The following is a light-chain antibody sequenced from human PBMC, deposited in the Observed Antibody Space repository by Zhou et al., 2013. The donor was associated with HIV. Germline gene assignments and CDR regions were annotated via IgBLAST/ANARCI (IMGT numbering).Light chain of an antibody. CDR2: GAS. CDR3: QQYNSWPLT. V-gene: IGKV3-15*01. CDR1: HTISAN. J-gene: IGKJ4*01. Sequence: DIVLTQSPGTLSLSPGEGATLSCRASHTISANYLAWYQQKPGQAPRLLIYGASTGATGIPARFSGSGSETEFTLTISSLQSEDFAVYYCQQYNSWPLTFGGGTKVEIK.